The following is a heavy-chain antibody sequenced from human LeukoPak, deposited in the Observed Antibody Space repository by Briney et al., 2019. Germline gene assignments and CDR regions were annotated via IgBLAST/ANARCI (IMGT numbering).Heavy chain of an antibody. Sequence: ASETLSLTCTVSGGSISSTTYYWGWIRQPPGKGLEWIGSIYYSGATYYNPSLKSRVTISADTSKTQFSLKLTSVTAADTAVYYCARHETHSGSCLDYWGQGALVTVSS. J-gene: IGHJ4*02. CDR3: ARHETHSGSCLDY. D-gene: IGHD1-26*01. CDR2: IYYSGAT. V-gene: IGHV4-39*01. CDR1: GGSISSTTYY.